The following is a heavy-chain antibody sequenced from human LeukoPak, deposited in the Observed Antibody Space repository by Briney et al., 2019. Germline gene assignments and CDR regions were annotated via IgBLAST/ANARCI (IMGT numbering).Heavy chain of an antibody. D-gene: IGHD6-13*01. Sequence: GGSLRLSCAASGFTVSSNYMSWVRQAPGKGLEWVAVISYDGSNKYYADSVKGRFTISRDNSKNTLYLQMNSLRAEDTAVYYCARDIRIAAAYGMDVWGQGTTVTVSS. V-gene: IGHV3-30*03. CDR1: GFTVSSNY. J-gene: IGHJ6*02. CDR2: ISYDGSNK. CDR3: ARDIRIAAAYGMDV.